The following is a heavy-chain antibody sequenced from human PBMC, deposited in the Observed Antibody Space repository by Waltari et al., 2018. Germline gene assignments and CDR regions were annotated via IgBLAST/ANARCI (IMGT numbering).Heavy chain of an antibody. J-gene: IGHJ4*02. CDR2: INPNRGGT. CDR3: ARGGGPYGDYVDY. CDR1: GYTFTGYY. Sequence: QVQLVQSGAEVKKPGASVKVSCKASGYTFTGYYMHWVRQAPGQGLEWMGWINPNRGGTNYAQKFQGRVTMTRDTSISTAYMELSRLRSDDTAVYYCARGGGPYGDYVDYWGQGTLVTVSS. D-gene: IGHD4-17*01. V-gene: IGHV1-2*02.